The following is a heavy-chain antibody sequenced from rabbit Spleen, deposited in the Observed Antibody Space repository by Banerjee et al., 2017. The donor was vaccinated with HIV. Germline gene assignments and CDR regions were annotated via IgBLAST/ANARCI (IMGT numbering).Heavy chain of an antibody. CDR2: IYAGSSGTT. D-gene: IGHD6-1*01. Sequence: QSLEESGGDLVKPGASLTLTCTASGFSFSSSYWICWVRQAPGKGLEWIACIYAGSSGTTYYASWAKGRFTISKTSSTTVTLQMTSLTAADTATYFCARDAGYAGYGYGYYFNLWGPGHPGHRL. CDR3: ARDAGYAGYGYGYYFNL. CDR1: GFSFSSSYW. J-gene: IGHJ4*01. V-gene: IGHV1S40*01.